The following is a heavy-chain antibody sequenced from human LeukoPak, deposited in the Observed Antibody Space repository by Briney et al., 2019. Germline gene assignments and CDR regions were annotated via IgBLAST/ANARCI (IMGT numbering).Heavy chain of an antibody. CDR2: INPNSGGT. D-gene: IGHD3-3*01. J-gene: IGHJ4*02. Sequence: ASVKVSCKASGYTFTGYYMHWVRQAPGQGLEWMGWINPNSGGTNYAQKFQGRVTMTRDTSISTDYMELSRLRSDDTAVYYCARDPSRVLRFLEWLSHYFDYWGQGTLVTVSS. V-gene: IGHV1-2*02. CDR3: ARDPSRVLRFLEWLSHYFDY. CDR1: GYTFTGYY.